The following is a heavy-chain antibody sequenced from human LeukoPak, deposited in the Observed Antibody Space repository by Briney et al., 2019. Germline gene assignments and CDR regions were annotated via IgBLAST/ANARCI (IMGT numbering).Heavy chain of an antibody. Sequence: PGGSLRLSCAASGFTFSSYSMNWVRQAPGKGLEWVSYISSSSSTIYYADSVKGRFTISRDNAKNSLYLQMNSLRAEDTAVYYCARENYPHIGHPTQWLDPWGQGTLVTVSS. CDR2: ISSSSSTI. D-gene: IGHD5-12*01. CDR1: GFTFSSYS. V-gene: IGHV3-48*01. J-gene: IGHJ5*02. CDR3: ARENYPHIGHPTQWLDP.